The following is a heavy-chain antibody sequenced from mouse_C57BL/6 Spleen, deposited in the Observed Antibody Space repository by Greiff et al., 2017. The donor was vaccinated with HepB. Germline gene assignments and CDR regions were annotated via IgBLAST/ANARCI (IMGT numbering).Heavy chain of an antibody. J-gene: IGHJ2*01. D-gene: IGHD2-4*01. CDR3: ARSGYDYYFDY. V-gene: IGHV1-20*01. CDR2: INPYNGDT. Sequence: EVQLQESGPELVKPGDSVKISCKASGYSFTGYFMNWVMQSPGKSLEWIGRINPYNGDTFYNQKFKGKATLTVDKSSSTAHMELRSLTSEDSAVYYCARSGYDYYFDYWGQGTTLTVSS. CDR1: GYSFTGYF.